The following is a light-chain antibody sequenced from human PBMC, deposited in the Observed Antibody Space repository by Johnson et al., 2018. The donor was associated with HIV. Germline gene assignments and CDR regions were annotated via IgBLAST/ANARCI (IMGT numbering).Light chain of an antibody. CDR3: ETWDSSLSGYYV. Sequence: QAVLTQPPSVSAAPGQKVTISCSGSSSNIGNNYVSWYQQLLGTAPKLLIYDNNKRPSGIPDRFSGSKSGTSATLGITGLQTGDEADYYCETWDSSLSGYYVFGTGTKLTVL. CDR1: SSNIGNNY. CDR2: DNN. J-gene: IGLJ1*01. V-gene: IGLV1-51*01.